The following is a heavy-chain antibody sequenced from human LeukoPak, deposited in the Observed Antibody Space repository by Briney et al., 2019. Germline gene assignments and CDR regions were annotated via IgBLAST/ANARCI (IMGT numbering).Heavy chain of an antibody. CDR1: GFTFSSYA. D-gene: IGHD3-22*01. V-gene: IGHV3-23*01. J-gene: IGHJ4*02. Sequence: GGSLRLSCAASGFTFSSYAMSWVRQAPGKGLEWVSAINGSGGSTYYADSVKGRFTISRDNSKNTLYLQMNSLRAEDTAVYYCAKAHYDSSGYYYAFDYWGQGTLVTVSS. CDR2: INGSGGST. CDR3: AKAHYDSSGYYYAFDY.